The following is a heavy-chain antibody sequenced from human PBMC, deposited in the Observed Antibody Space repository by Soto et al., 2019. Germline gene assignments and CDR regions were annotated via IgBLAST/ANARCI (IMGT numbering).Heavy chain of an antibody. Sequence: GSLRLSCAVSGFTFSDHYMSWIRQDPGKGLEWVSYIRDSGITIYYADSVKGRFTISRDNAENSLYLQMNSLRAEDTAVYYCARPGPNYDDYIDYGGQGTQVTVSS. CDR3: ARPGPNYDDYIDY. J-gene: IGHJ4*02. CDR2: IRDSGITI. CDR1: GFTFSDHY. V-gene: IGHV3-11*01. D-gene: IGHD1-7*01.